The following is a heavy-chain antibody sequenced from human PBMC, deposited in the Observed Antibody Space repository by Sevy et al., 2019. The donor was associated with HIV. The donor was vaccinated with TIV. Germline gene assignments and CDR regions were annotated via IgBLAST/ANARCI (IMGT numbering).Heavy chain of an antibody. CDR2: IHYSGST. D-gene: IGHD1-7*01. Sequence: SETLSLTCTVSGGAISSGGYYWSWIRQHPGKGLEWIGYIHYSGSTYYNPSLRSRVTISADTSKNQFSLKLSSVTAVDTAVYYCARDLRNYQYNWFDPWGQGTLVTVSS. CDR3: ARDLRNYQYNWFDP. J-gene: IGHJ5*02. V-gene: IGHV4-31*02. CDR1: GGAISSGGYY.